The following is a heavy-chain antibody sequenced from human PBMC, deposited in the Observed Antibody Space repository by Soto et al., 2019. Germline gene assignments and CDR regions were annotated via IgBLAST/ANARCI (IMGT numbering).Heavy chain of an antibody. D-gene: IGHD5-12*01. CDR1: GGTFSSYA. V-gene: IGHV1-69*13. Sequence: ASVKVSCKASGGTFSSYAISWVRQAPGQGLEWMGGIIPIFGTANYAQKFQGRVTITADESTSTAYMELSSLRSEDTAVYYCARDRREYSGYASWDAFDIWGQGTMVTVSS. CDR2: IIPIFGTA. CDR3: ARDRREYSGYASWDAFDI. J-gene: IGHJ3*02.